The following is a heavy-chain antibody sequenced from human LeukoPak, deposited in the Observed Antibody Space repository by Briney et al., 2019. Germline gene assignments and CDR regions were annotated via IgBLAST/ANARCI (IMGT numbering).Heavy chain of an antibody. CDR3: ARDSPWYGSGPKPDY. CDR1: GGSISSSSYY. CDR2: IYYSGST. Sequence: SETLSLTCTVSGGSISSSSYYWGWIRQPPGKGLEWIGSIYYSGSTYYNPSLKSRVTISVDTSKNQFSLKPSSVTAADTAVYYCARDSPWYGSGPKPDYWGQGTLVTVSS. V-gene: IGHV4-39*07. D-gene: IGHD3-10*01. J-gene: IGHJ4*02.